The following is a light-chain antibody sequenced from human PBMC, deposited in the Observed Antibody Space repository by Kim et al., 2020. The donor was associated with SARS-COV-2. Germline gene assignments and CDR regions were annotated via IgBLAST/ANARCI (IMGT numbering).Light chain of an antibody. J-gene: IGKJ5*01. V-gene: IGKV1-16*01. CDR1: QDISNS. CDR2: GTS. CDR3: QQYKSYPLT. Sequence: ASVGDRVTITCRASQDISNSLAWFQQKPGKAPKSLVYGTSSLQGGVPSRFSGSGSGTDFTLTISSLQPEDSATYFCQQYKSYPLTFGQGTRLEIK.